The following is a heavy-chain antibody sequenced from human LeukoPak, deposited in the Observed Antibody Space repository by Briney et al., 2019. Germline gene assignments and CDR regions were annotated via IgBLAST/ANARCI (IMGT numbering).Heavy chain of an antibody. CDR2: INPNSGGT. CDR1: GYTFTGYY. CDR3: ARELGYYDSSGYYTRQQNYFDY. J-gene: IGHJ4*02. V-gene: IGHV1-2*02. D-gene: IGHD3-22*01. Sequence: ASVKVSCKASGYTFTGYYMHWVRQAPGQGLEWMGWINPNSGGTNYAQKFQGRVTMTRDTSISTAYMELSRLRSDDTAVYYCARELGYYDSSGYYTRQQNYFDYWGQGTLVTVSS.